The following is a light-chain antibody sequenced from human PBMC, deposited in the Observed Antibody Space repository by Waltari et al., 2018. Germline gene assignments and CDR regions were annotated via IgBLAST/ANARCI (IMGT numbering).Light chain of an antibody. CDR3: CSYAGGSYV. Sequence: QSALPQPRSVSGSPGQSVTISCTGTSSDIGGYDYVSWYQQHPGKAPKLFIYDVPKRPAGVPDRFSGSRSCTTASLTISGLQPEDEADYYCCSYAGGSYVFGTGTKVTVL. CDR1: SSDIGGYDY. CDR2: DVP. V-gene: IGLV2-11*01. J-gene: IGLJ1*01.